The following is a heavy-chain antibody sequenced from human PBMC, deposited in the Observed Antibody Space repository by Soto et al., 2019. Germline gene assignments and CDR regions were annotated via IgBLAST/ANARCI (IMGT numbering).Heavy chain of an antibody. CDR2: ISGSGGST. CDR1: GFTFSSYA. J-gene: IGHJ4*02. Sequence: EVQLLESGGGLVQPGGSLRLSCAASGFTFSSYAMSWVRQAPGKGLEWVSAISGSGGSTYYADSVKGRFTISRDNSKNTLYLQMNSMRDEDTAVYYCAKDSYPGIAAAGTGSDYWGQGTLVNVSS. D-gene: IGHD6-13*01. CDR3: AKDSYPGIAAAGTGSDY. V-gene: IGHV3-23*01.